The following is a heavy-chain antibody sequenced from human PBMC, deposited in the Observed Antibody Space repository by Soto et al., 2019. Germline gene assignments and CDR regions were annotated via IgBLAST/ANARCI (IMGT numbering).Heavy chain of an antibody. Sequence: GGSLRLSCAASGFTFSSYAMSWVRQAPGKGLEWVSAISGSGGSTYYADSVKGRFTISRDNSKNTLYLQMNSLRAEDTAVYYCAKGTRYCSGGSCYIYYGMDVWGQGTTVTVSS. V-gene: IGHV3-23*01. CDR2: ISGSGGST. CDR1: GFTFSSYA. D-gene: IGHD2-15*01. J-gene: IGHJ6*02. CDR3: AKGTRYCSGGSCYIYYGMDV.